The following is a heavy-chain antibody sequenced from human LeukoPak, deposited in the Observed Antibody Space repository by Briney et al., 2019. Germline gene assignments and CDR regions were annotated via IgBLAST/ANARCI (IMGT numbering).Heavy chain of an antibody. V-gene: IGHV3-7*05. J-gene: IGHJ5*02. CDR3: ARGHVWFDP. Sequence: GGSLRLSCAASGFTFSNYGMTWVRQAPGKGLEWVANIKQDGSEKYYVDSVKGRFTISRDNAKNSLYLQMNSLKAEDKAVYYCARGHVWFDPWGQGTLVTVSS. CDR1: GFTFSNYG. CDR2: IKQDGSEK.